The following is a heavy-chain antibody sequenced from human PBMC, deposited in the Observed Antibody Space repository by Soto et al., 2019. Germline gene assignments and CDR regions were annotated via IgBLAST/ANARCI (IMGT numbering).Heavy chain of an antibody. CDR1: GFTFSDYA. CDR2: VSHDGRNT. D-gene: IGHD6-19*01. V-gene: IGHV3-30*18. J-gene: IGHJ4*02. Sequence: VQLVEAGGGVVQPGRSLRLSCAASGFTFSDYAMHWVRQAPGKGLEWVAVVSHDGRNTHYADSVKGRFTISRDSSKNTVSLEMISLRGEDTAVYYCAKGGRQWLVTSDFTSWGQGAVVTVSS. CDR3: AKGGRQWLVTSDFTS.